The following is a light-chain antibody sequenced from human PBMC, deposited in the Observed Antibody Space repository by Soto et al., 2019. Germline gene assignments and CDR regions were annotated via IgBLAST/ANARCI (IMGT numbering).Light chain of an antibody. CDR2: GNS. V-gene: IGLV1-40*01. CDR1: SSNIGAGYG. J-gene: IGLJ3*02. Sequence: QYVLTQPPSVSGAPGQRVTISCTGSSSNIGAGYGVHWYQQLPGTAPKLLIYGNSNRPSGVPDRFSGSKSGTSASLAITGLQAEDEADYYCQSYDSSLSGWVFGGGTQRTVL. CDR3: QSYDSSLSGWV.